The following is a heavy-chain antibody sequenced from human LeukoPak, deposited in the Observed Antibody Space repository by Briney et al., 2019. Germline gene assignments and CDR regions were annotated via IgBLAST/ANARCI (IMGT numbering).Heavy chain of an antibody. CDR1: GFTFSSYG. CDR3: AKDLTNFGVATWIYYYYYMDV. D-gene: IGHD3-3*01. J-gene: IGHJ6*03. CDR2: IRSDGINK. V-gene: IGHV3-30*02. Sequence: AGGSLRLSCAASGFTFSSYGMHWVRQAPGKGLEWVAFIRSDGINKYYADSVKGRFTISRDNSENTLYLQMNSLRAEDTAVYYCAKDLTNFGVATWIYYYYYMDVWGTGTTVTVSS.